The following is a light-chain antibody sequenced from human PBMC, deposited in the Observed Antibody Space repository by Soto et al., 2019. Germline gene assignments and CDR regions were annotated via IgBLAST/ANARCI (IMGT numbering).Light chain of an antibody. CDR1: HSVTTN. J-gene: IGKJ2*01. CDR2: GAS. Sequence: EIVMTQSPATLSVSPGERATLSCRATHSVTTNLAWYQQRPGQAPRLLLYGASTRATGVAARFGGGGSGAEFTLTISSLQSEDIAVYFCQQDDSWPYTFGQGTKLEIK. V-gene: IGKV3-15*01. CDR3: QQDDSWPYT.